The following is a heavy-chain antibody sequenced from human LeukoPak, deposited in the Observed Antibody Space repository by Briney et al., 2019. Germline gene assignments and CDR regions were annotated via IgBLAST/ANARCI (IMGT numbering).Heavy chain of an antibody. J-gene: IGHJ4*02. D-gene: IGHD3-22*01. Sequence: SETLSLICTVSGGSISSSGCYWGWVRQPPGKGLEWIGSIYYSGSTWYNPSPKSRVTISVDTSKNQFSLKLSSVTAADTAVYYCARQTHHRSGYYIDYWGQGTLGTVSA. CDR1: GGSISSSGCY. V-gene: IGHV4-39*01. CDR3: ARQTHHRSGYYIDY. CDR2: IYYSGST.